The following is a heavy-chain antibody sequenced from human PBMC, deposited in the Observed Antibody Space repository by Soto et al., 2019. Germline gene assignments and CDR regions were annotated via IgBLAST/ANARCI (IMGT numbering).Heavy chain of an antibody. CDR1: GFTFSSYA. CDR2: ISYDGSNK. Sequence: QVQLVESGGGVVQPGRSLRLSCAASGFTFSSYAMHWVRQAPGKGLEWVAVISYDGSNKYYADSVKCRFTISRDNSKNTLYLQMNSLRAEDTAVYYCARDLGVDIVATIQDYWGQGTLVTVSS. J-gene: IGHJ4*02. D-gene: IGHD5-12*01. CDR3: ARDLGVDIVATIQDY. V-gene: IGHV3-30-3*01.